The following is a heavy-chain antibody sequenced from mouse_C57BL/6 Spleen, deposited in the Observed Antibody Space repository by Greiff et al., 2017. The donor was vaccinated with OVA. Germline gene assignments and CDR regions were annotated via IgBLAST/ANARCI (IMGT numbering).Heavy chain of an antibody. CDR2: IRNKANGYTT. V-gene: IGHV7-3*01. J-gene: IGHJ1*03. Sequence: EVMLVESGGGLVQPGGSLSLSCAASGFTFTDYYMSWVRQPPGKALEWLGFIRNKANGYTTEYSASVKGRFTISRDNSQSILYLQMNALRAEDSATYYCARYFQGYFDVWGTGTTVTVSS. CDR3: ARYFQGYFDV. CDR1: GFTFTDYY.